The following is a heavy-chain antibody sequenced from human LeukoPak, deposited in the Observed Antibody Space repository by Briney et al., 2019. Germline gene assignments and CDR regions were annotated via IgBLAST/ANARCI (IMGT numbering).Heavy chain of an antibody. D-gene: IGHD1-26*01. CDR3: AREGNRSSDSSASYPLDY. V-gene: IGHV1-8*01. Sequence: ASVKVSCKASGYTFSSNDINWVRQATAQGLEWMGWMNPHSGNTGYAQKFQGRVTITRNSSISTAYMELSSLRSEDTAVYYCAREGNRSSDSSASYPLDYWGQGTLVTVSS. CDR1: GYTFSSND. J-gene: IGHJ4*02. CDR2: MNPHSGNT.